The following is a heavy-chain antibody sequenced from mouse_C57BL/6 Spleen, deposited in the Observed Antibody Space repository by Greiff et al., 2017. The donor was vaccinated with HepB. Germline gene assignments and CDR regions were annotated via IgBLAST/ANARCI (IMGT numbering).Heavy chain of an antibody. CDR2: IYPGDGDT. CDR1: GYAFSSSW. V-gene: IGHV1-82*01. D-gene: IGHD2-4*01. J-gene: IGHJ3*01. Sequence: LVESGPELVKPGASVEISCKASGYAFSSSWMNWVKQRPGKGLEWIGRIYPGDGDTNYNGKFKGKATLTADKSSSTAYMQLSSLTSEDSAVYFCAREDYDYDGGFAYWGQGTLVTVSA. CDR3: AREDYDYDGGFAY.